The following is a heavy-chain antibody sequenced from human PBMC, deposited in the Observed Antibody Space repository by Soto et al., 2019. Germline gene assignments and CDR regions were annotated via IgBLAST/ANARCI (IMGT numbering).Heavy chain of an antibody. CDR1: GFTFSTYN. CDR2: ISSSRSTI. Sequence: GGSLRLSCAASGFTFSTYNMNWVRQAPGKGLEWVSYISSSRSTIYYADSVKGRFTISRDNAKNSLYLQMSSLRAEDTAVYYCASSRYNWNYPLLDVWGKGTTVTVSS. D-gene: IGHD1-7*01. CDR3: ASSRYNWNYPLLDV. J-gene: IGHJ6*04. V-gene: IGHV3-48*01.